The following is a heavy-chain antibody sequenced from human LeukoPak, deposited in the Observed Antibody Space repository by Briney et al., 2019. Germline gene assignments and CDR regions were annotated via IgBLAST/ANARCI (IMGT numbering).Heavy chain of an antibody. J-gene: IGHJ4*02. Sequence: GGSLRLSCAGTAFTFSTYAMSWVRQAPGKGLEWVSTISGSGGSTYYADSVKGRFTISKDNSKNTLYLQMNSLRGEDTAIYYCAKDPHYDSNGYFYEGSFDYWGQGTLVTVSS. CDR2: ISGSGGST. V-gene: IGHV3-23*01. CDR1: AFTFSTYA. CDR3: AKDPHYDSNGYFYEGSFDY. D-gene: IGHD3-22*01.